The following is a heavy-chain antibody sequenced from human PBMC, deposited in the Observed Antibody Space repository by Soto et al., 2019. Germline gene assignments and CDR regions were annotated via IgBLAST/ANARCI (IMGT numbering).Heavy chain of an antibody. CDR1: GYSISSSNW. CDR3: ARMEIEGPIDY. V-gene: IGHV4-28*01. CDR2: IYYSGTT. Sequence: QVQLQESGPGLVKPSDTLSLTCAVSGYSISSSNWWGWIRQPPGKGLEWIGYIYYSGTTYYNPSLKSRGTMSVDTYNNQFSLKRTSVTAGDPAGYYYARMEIEGPIDYWGHGTLVTVSS. D-gene: IGHD3-3*01. J-gene: IGHJ4*01.